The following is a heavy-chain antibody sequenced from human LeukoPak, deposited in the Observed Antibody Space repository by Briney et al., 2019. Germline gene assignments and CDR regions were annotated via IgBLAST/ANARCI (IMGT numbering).Heavy chain of an antibody. CDR1: GFTFSRHW. D-gene: IGHD3-22*01. CDR2: IKQDGTAT. Sequence: PGGSLRLSCAASGFTFSRHWMSWVRQAPGKGLEWVANIKQDGTATYYVDSVKGRFTISRDNAKNSLYLQMNSLRAEDTALYYCAREYDTSGYYGTSDYWGQGTLVTVSS. J-gene: IGHJ4*02. CDR3: AREYDTSGYYGTSDY. V-gene: IGHV3-7*05.